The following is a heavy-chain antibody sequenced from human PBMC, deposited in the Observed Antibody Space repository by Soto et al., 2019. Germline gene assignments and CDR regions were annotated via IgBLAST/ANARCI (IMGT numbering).Heavy chain of an antibody. CDR3: AREGYSYTGMDV. D-gene: IGHD5-18*01. Sequence: PSETLSLTCTVSGVSITSGDYYWSWIRQHPGEGLEWIGYIYYSGSAYYNPSLKSRVTISLDTSKNQFSLKLSSVTAADTAAYYCAREGYSYTGMDVWGHGTTVTVSS. V-gene: IGHV4-31*03. CDR1: GVSITSGDYY. J-gene: IGHJ6*02. CDR2: IYYSGSA.